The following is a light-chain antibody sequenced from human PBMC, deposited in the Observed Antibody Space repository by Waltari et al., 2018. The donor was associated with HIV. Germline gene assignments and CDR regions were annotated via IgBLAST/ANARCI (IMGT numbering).Light chain of an antibody. CDR3: QTWSV. Sequence: QLVLTQSPSASASLGASVKLTCTLSSGHSSYAIAWHQQQPEKGPRYLMKLNSDGSHSKGDGIPDRFSGSNSGAERYLTISSLQSEDEADYYGQTWSVFGGGTKLTVL. J-gene: IGLJ3*02. V-gene: IGLV4-69*01. CDR1: SGHSSYA. CDR2: LNSDGSH.